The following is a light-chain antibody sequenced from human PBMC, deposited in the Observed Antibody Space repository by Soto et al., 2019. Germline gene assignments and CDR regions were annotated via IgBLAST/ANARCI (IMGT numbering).Light chain of an antibody. CDR2: DAS. Sequence: EIVLTQSPATLSMSPGERATLSCRASQSVSSYLAWYQQKPGQAPRLLIYDASNRATGIPARFSGSGSGTDFTLTISRLDPQDFAVYYCQQYGSSPPITFGQGTRRRL. CDR1: QSVSSY. V-gene: IGKV3-20*01. J-gene: IGKJ5*01. CDR3: QQYGSSPPIT.